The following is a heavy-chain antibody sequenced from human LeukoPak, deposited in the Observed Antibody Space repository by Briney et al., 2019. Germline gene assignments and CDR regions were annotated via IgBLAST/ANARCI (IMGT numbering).Heavy chain of an antibody. J-gene: IGHJ6*02. D-gene: IGHD3-22*01. CDR2: INPSGGGT. V-gene: IGHV1-46*01. Sequence: ASVKVSCKASGYTFTSYYMHWVRQAPGQGLEWMGIINPSGGGTSYAQKFQGRVTMTRDTSTSTVYMELSSLRSEDTAVYYCAREDDSSGYYFRYYYYYGMDVWGQGTTVTVSS. CDR1: GYTFTSYY. CDR3: AREDDSSGYYFRYYYYYGMDV.